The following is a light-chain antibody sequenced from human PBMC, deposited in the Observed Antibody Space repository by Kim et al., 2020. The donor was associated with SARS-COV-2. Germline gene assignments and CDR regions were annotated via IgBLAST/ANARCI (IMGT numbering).Light chain of an antibody. CDR1: SLRSYY. Sequence: SSELTQDPAVSVALGQTVRITCQGDSLRSYYATWYQQKPGQAPILVIYGKNNRPSGIPDRFSGSSSGNTASLTITGTQAEDEADYYCNSRDSNDNGVFGGGTQLTVL. CDR3: NSRDSNDNGV. V-gene: IGLV3-19*01. J-gene: IGLJ2*01. CDR2: GKN.